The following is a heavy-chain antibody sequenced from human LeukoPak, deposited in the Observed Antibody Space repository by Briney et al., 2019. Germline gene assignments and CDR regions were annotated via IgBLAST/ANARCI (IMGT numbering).Heavy chain of an antibody. CDR1: GYTFTGYY. V-gene: IGHV1-2*02. CDR3: ARESRYYYDSSGDY. J-gene: IGHJ4*02. CDR2: INPNSGGT. Sequence: ASVKVSCKAPGYTFTGYYMHWVRQAPGQGLEWMGWINPNSGGTNYAQKFQGRVTMIRDTSISTAYMELSRLRSDDTAVYYCARESRYYYDSSGDYWGQGTLVTVSS. D-gene: IGHD3-22*01.